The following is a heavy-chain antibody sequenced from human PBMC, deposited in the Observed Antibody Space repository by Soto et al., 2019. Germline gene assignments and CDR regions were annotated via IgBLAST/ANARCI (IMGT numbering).Heavy chain of an antibody. CDR1: GYTFTGYY. V-gene: IGHV1-2*04. D-gene: IGHD6-6*01. J-gene: IGHJ3*02. CDR3: ARGARPPSSPSEAGAFDI. Sequence: ASVKVSCKASGYTFTGYYMHWVRQAPGQGLEWMGWINPNSGGTNYAQKFQGWVTMTRDTSISTAYMELSRLRSDDTAVYYCARGARPPSSPSEAGAFDIWGQGTMVTVSS. CDR2: INPNSGGT.